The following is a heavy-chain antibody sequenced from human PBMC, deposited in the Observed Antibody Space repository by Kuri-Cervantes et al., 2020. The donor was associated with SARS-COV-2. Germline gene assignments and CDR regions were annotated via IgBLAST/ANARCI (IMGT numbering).Heavy chain of an antibody. CDR1: GFTFSSYA. J-gene: IGHJ4*02. CDR3: ARDRQRDFDY. V-gene: IGHV3-30-3*01. Sequence: GESLKISCAASGFTFSSYAMHWVRQAPGKGLEWVAVISYDGINKFYADSVKGRFTISRDNSKNTLYLQMNSLRAEDTAVYYCARDRQRDFDYWGQGTLVTVSS. D-gene: IGHD6-25*01. CDR2: ISYDGINK.